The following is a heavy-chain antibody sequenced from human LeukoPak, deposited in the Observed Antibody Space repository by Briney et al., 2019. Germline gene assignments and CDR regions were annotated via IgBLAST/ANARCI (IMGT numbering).Heavy chain of an antibody. V-gene: IGHV4-61*01. Sequence: SETLSLTCTVSGGSISISSYYWSWIRQPPGKGLEWIGYIYYSGSTNYNPSLKSRVTISVDTSKNQFSLKLSSVTAADTAVYYCARLVLRDYDILTGYPRGAFDIWGQGTMVTVSS. CDR1: GGSISISSYY. D-gene: IGHD3-9*01. CDR3: ARLVLRDYDILTGYPRGAFDI. J-gene: IGHJ3*02. CDR2: IYYSGST.